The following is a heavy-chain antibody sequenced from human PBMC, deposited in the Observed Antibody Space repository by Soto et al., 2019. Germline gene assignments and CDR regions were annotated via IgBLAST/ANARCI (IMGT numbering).Heavy chain of an antibody. Sequence: QVQLVQSGAEVKKPGSSVKVSCKSSGGTVSSSAISWVRQAPGQGLEWMGGIIPIFGTANYAQKFQGRVTITADESKSTAYMELSSLRSEDTAVYYGARSPTRVRGLGWFGPWGQGTLVTVSS. CDR2: IIPIFGTA. CDR1: GGTVSSSA. J-gene: IGHJ5*02. D-gene: IGHD3-10*01. CDR3: ARSPTRVRGLGWFGP. V-gene: IGHV1-69*01.